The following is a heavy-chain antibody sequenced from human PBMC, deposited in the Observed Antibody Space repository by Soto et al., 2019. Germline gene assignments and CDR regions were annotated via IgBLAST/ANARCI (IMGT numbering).Heavy chain of an antibody. Sequence: PGESLKISCKGSGYSFTSYWIGWVRQMPGKGLEWMGIIYPGDPDTRYSPSFQGQVTISADKSISTAYLQWSSLKASDTAMYYCASRDSGSYVGGGWFDPWGQGTLVTVSS. D-gene: IGHD1-26*01. CDR3: ASRDSGSYVGGGWFDP. J-gene: IGHJ5*02. V-gene: IGHV5-51*01. CDR1: GYSFTSYW. CDR2: IYPGDPDT.